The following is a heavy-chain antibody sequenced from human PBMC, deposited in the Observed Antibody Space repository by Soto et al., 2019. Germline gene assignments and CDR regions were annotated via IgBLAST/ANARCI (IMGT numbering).Heavy chain of an antibody. CDR3: ARSPAYGDYANLDT. J-gene: IGHJ5*02. CDR2: VHSTRSP. Sequence: TLSLTCTVSGDSVSKYYWNWIRQPAGKGLEWIGRVHSTRSPNYNPSLKSRVTMSVDTSKNQFSLKLNLTSVTAADTAVYYCARSPAYGDYANLDTWGQGTLVTVSS. V-gene: IGHV4-4*07. CDR1: GDSVSKYY. D-gene: IGHD4-17*01.